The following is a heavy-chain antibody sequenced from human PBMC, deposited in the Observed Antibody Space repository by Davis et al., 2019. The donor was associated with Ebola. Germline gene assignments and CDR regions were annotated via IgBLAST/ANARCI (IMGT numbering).Heavy chain of an antibody. CDR2: IGASDEGI. CDR1: GFTFSNYG. J-gene: IGHJ6*02. CDR3: ARRILGDSRGAVDV. Sequence: LRLSCAASGFTFSNYGMYWFRQPPGKGLEWVSYIGASDEGISYADSVKGRFTISRDNAKDSLYLHMNSLRDDDMAVYYCARRILGDSRGAVDVWGQGTTVTVSS. D-gene: IGHD2-15*01. V-gene: IGHV3-48*03.